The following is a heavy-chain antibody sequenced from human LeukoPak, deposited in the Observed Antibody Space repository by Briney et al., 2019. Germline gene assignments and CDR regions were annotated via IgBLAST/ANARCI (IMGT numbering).Heavy chain of an antibody. J-gene: IGHJ4*02. Sequence: AGGSLRLSCAASGFTFSSYEMNWVRQAPGKGLEWVSYISSSGSIIDYADSVKGRFTISRDNAKNSLYLQMNSLRADDTAVYYCARDLGLTGSFDYWGQGTLVTVSS. CDR1: GFTFSSYE. CDR2: ISSSGSII. V-gene: IGHV3-48*03. CDR3: ARDLGLTGSFDY. D-gene: IGHD3-9*01.